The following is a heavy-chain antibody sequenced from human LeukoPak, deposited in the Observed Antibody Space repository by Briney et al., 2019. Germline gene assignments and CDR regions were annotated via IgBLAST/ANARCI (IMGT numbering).Heavy chain of an antibody. D-gene: IGHD1-26*01. CDR1: GFTFNNYV. CDR3: VKDGTSYQFDY. J-gene: IGHJ4*02. Sequence: GGSLSLSCAASGFTFNNYVMHWVRQTPGKGLEWVAFMWPDGSHKNYANSVKGLFTISTDNSKNTMYLEMNSLRTEDTAVYYCVKDGTSYQFDYWGQGTLVTVSS. CDR2: MWPDGSHK. V-gene: IGHV3-30*02.